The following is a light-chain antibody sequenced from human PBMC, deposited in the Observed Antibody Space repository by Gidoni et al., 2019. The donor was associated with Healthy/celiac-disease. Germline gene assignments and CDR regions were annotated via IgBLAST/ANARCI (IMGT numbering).Light chain of an antibody. CDR1: QSVSSSY. CDR2: GAS. V-gene: IGKV3-20*01. J-gene: IGKJ1*01. CDR3: QQYGSSPRT. Sequence: PGTLSLSPGERATLSCRASQSVSSSYLAWYQQKPGQAPRLLIYGASSRATGIPDRFSGSGSGTDFTLTISRLEPEDFAVYYCQQYGSSPRTFGQGTKVEIK.